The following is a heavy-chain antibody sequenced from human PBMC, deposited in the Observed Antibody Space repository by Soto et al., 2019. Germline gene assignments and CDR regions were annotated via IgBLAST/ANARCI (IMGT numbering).Heavy chain of an antibody. V-gene: IGHV3-7*04. J-gene: IGHJ5*02. CDR2: INEDGSET. Sequence: PGGSLRLSCGGSGFTFSRYWMSWVRQAPGKGPEWVANINEDGSETHYVDSVKGRFTISRDNAKNSVFLQVNSLRGEDTAIYYCARGRTWFAPWGQGTLVTVSS. CDR3: ARGRTWFAP. CDR1: GFTFSRYW.